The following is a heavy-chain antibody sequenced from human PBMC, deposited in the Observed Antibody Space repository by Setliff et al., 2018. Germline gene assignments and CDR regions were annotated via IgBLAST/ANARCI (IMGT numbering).Heavy chain of an antibody. CDR3: ARNWATAQHYYYGMDV. CDR1: GFTFSDYY. CDR2: IWNDGSTK. J-gene: IGHJ6*02. V-gene: IGHV3-33*08. Sequence: GGSLRLSCAASGFTFSDYYMSWIRQAPGRGLEWVALIWNDGSTKFYGDSVKGRFTISRDNSENTLYLQMNSLRAEDTAVYYCARNWATAQHYYYGMDVWGQGTTVTVSS. D-gene: IGHD2-21*02.